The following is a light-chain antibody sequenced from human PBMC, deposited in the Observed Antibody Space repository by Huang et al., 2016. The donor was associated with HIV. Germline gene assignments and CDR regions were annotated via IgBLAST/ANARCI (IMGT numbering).Light chain of an antibody. V-gene: IGKV3-11*01. CDR3: QQRSAWPLT. J-gene: IGKJ4*01. Sequence: EIVLTQSPATLSLSPGERATLSCRASQSFRSYLAWYQQTPGQAPRLLIYDASNRATGIPARFSGSGSGTDFTLTISNLQSEDFAVYYCQQRSAWPLTFGGGTKVEI. CDR2: DAS. CDR1: QSFRSY.